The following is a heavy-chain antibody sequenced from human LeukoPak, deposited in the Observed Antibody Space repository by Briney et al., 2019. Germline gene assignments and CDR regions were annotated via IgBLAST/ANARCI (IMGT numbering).Heavy chain of an antibody. CDR1: GASIRSYN. CDR2: IYHTGDI. Sequence: SETLSLTCTVSGASIRSYNWAWIRQPPGKGLEWIGNIYHTGDINYSPSLESRVTISVDTSKNQFSLKLTSVTAADTAVYYCARDRGYYASGSYYKSGWFDPWGQGTLVTVSS. J-gene: IGHJ5*02. V-gene: IGHV4-59*01. CDR3: ARDRGYYASGSYYKSGWFDP. D-gene: IGHD3-10*01.